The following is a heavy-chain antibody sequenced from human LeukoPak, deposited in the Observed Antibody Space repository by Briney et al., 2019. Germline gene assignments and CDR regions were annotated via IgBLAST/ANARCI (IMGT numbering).Heavy chain of an antibody. CDR1: GYTFSDYV. J-gene: IGHJ4*02. CDR3: ARACSAASCYSIY. D-gene: IGHD2-2*01. CDR2: INTYNGNT. Sequence: ASVKVSCKASGYTFSDYVITWVRQAPGQGPEGIGWINTYNGNTDYAQRLQGRVTMTTDTSTSTAYMELRSLTSDDSATYYCARACSAASCYSIYWGQGTLVTVSS. V-gene: IGHV1-18*01.